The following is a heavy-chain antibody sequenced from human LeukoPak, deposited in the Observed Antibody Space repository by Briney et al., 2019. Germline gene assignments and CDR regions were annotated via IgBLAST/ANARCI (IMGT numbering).Heavy chain of an antibody. V-gene: IGHV3-48*01. D-gene: IGHD3-3*01. Sequence: GGSLRLSCAASGFTFSSYSMNWVRQAPGKGLERGSYISSSGRTIYYADSVKGRFTISRDNAKNSLHLQMNSLRAEDTAVYYCARALYYDFWSGYRDYYYYMDVWGKGTTVTVSS. CDR3: ARALYYDFWSGYRDYYYYMDV. J-gene: IGHJ6*03. CDR1: GFTFSSYS. CDR2: ISSSGRTI.